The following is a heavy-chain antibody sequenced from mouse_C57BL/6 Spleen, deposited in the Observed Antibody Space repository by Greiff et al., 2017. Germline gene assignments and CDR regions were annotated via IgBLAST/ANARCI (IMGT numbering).Heavy chain of an antibody. V-gene: IGHV1-61*01. J-gene: IGHJ4*01. CDR1: GYTFTSYW. D-gene: IGHD3-2*02. CDR3: AREAQATRYYYAMDY. Sequence: QVQLQQPGAELVRPGSSVKLSCKASGYTFTSYWMDWVKQRPGQGLEWIGNIYPSDSETNYNQKFKDKATLTVDKSSSTAYMQLSSMTSEDSAVSDYAREAQATRYYYAMDYWGQGTSVTVSS. CDR2: IYPSDSET.